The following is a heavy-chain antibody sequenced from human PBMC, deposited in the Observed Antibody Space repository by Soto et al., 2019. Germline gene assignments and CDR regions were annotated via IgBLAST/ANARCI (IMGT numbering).Heavy chain of an antibody. CDR3: ARVRCSGGSCFRLDY. V-gene: IGHV1-3*01. CDR1: GYTFTSYA. J-gene: IGHJ4*02. Sequence: GASVKVSCKASGYTFTSYAMHCVRQAPGQMLEWMGWINAGNGNTKYSQKFQGRVTITRDTSASTAYMELSSLRSEDTAVYYCARVRCSGGSCFRLDYWGQGTLVTVSS. D-gene: IGHD2-15*01. CDR2: INAGNGNT.